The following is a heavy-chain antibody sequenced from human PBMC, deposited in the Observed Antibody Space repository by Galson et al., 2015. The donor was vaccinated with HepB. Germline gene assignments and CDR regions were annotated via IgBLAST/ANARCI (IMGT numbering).Heavy chain of an antibody. CDR1: GFTFSDYA. CDR3: AKTSLPNWNFGYFDH. J-gene: IGHJ4*02. D-gene: IGHD1-7*01. V-gene: IGHV3-23*01. CDR2: ISLSGTNT. Sequence: SLRLSCAASGFTFSDYAMSWVRQAPGKGLEWVSVISLSGTNTWYADSVKGRFTISRDNSRDTLSLQMHSLRAEDTAVYYCAKTSLPNWNFGYFDHWGQGIVVIVSS.